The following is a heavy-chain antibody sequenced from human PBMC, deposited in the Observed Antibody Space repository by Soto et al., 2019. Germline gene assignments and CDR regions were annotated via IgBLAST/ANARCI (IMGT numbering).Heavy chain of an antibody. CDR2: IRQDGSEK. CDR1: GFTFSSNW. CDR3: AREFLNARGASDFDS. J-gene: IGHJ4*02. V-gene: IGHV3-7*04. Sequence: GGSLRLSCVGSGFTFSSNWMTWVRQAPGKGLEWVGNIRQDGSEKNYVDSVKGRFTISRDNAKNSLYLQMNSLRAEDTAVYYCAREFLNARGASDFDSRGLGALVPVSS. D-gene: IGHD3-3*01.